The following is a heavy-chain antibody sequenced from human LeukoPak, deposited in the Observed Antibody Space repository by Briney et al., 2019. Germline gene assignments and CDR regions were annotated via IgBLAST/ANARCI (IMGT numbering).Heavy chain of an antibody. Sequence: GGSLRPSCAASGFTFDGYGMSWVRQGPGKGLEWVSGINWNGGTTSYADSVKGRFTISRDNAKNSLYVQMNSLRAEDTALYYCARVSGGQQLGDLDYWGQGTLVTVSS. V-gene: IGHV3-20*04. CDR1: GFTFDGYG. CDR2: INWNGGTT. J-gene: IGHJ4*02. CDR3: ARVSGGQQLGDLDY. D-gene: IGHD6-13*01.